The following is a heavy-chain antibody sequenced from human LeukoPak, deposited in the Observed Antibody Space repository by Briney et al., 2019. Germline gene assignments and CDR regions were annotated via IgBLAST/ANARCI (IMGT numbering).Heavy chain of an antibody. Sequence: PGGSLRLSCAASGLTFSSHWMHWVRRAPGKGLVWVSRITNDGSSTTYADSVKGRFTISRDNSKNTLYLQMNSLRAEDTAVYYCARSYDYGADYWGQGTLVTVSS. CDR1: GLTFSSHW. V-gene: IGHV3-74*01. CDR2: ITNDGSST. D-gene: IGHD4-17*01. J-gene: IGHJ4*02. CDR3: ARSYDYGADY.